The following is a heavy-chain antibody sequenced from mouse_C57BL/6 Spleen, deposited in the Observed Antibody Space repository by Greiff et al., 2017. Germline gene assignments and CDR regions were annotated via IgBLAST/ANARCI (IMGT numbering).Heavy chain of an antibody. J-gene: IGHJ1*03. CDR2: ISSGGSYT. CDR3: ARAYDYDWYFDV. V-gene: IGHV5-6*01. CDR1: GFTFSSYG. Sequence: EVNVVESGGDLVKPGGSLKLSCAASGFTFSSYGMSWVRQTPDKRLEWVATISSGGSYTYYPDSVKGRFTISRDNAKNTLYLQMSSLKSEDTAMYYCARAYDYDWYFDVWGTGTTVTVSS. D-gene: IGHD2-4*01.